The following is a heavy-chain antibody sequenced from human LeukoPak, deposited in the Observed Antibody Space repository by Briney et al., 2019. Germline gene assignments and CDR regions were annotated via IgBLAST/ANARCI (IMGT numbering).Heavy chain of an antibody. Sequence: SETLSLTCTVSGGSISSGGYYWSWIRQHPGKGLERIGYIYYSGSTYYNPSLKSRVTISVDTSKNQFSLKLSSVTAADTAVYYCARGTTTVTNYYFDYWGQGTLVTVSS. D-gene: IGHD4-17*01. CDR3: ARGTTTVTNYYFDY. J-gene: IGHJ4*02. CDR2: IYYSGST. CDR1: GGSISSGGYY. V-gene: IGHV4-31*03.